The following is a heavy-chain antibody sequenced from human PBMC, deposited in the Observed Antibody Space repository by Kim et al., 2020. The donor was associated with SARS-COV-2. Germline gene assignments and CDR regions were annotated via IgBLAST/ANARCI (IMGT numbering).Heavy chain of an antibody. J-gene: IGHJ5*02. Sequence: ASVKVSCKASGYTFTSYAMNWVRQAPGQGLEWMGWINTNTGNPTYAQGFTGRFVFSLDTSVSTAYLQISSLKAEDTAVYYCARDGGGLYGSGSYYNWFDPWGQGTLVTVSS. CDR1: GYTFTSYA. CDR2: INTNTGNP. D-gene: IGHD3-10*01. V-gene: IGHV7-4-1*02. CDR3: ARDGGGLYGSGSYYNWFDP.